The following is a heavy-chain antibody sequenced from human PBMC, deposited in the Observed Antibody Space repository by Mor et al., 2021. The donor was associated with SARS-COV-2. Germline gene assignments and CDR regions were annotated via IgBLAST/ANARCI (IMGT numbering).Heavy chain of an antibody. CDR2: SGST. CDR3: ARDLARGWFDP. J-gene: IGHJ5*02. V-gene: IGHV4-31*02. D-gene: IGHD6-6*01. Sequence: SGSTYYNPSLKSRVSISVDTSKNQFSLRLNSVTAADTAVYYCARDLARGWFDPWGQGTLVTVSS.